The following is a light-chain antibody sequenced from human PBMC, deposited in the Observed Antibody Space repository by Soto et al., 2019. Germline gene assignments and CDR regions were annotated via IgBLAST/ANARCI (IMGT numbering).Light chain of an antibody. CDR1: QSVSRK. J-gene: IGKJ4*01. CDR3: QQYKNWPLT. V-gene: IGKV3-15*01. CDR2: GAS. Sequence: EIVMTQSPATLSVSPGERATLSCRASQSVSRKLAWYQQKPGQAPRLLIYGASTRATGIPARFSGSGSGTAFTLTSSSLQSEDVSVYYFQQYKNWPLTLGGGTKVELK.